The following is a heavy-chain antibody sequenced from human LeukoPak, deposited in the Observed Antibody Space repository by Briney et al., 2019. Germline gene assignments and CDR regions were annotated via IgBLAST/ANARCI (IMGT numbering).Heavy chain of an antibody. CDR1: GGSFSGYY. V-gene: IGHV4-34*01. CDR2: INHSGST. Sequence: SETLSLTCAVYGGSFSGYYWSWIRQPPGKGLEWIGEINHSGSTNYNPSLKSRVTISVDTSKNQFSLKLSSVTAADTAVYYCARVTRGFRYYYDSSGYYYFDYWGQGTLVTVSS. D-gene: IGHD3-22*01. J-gene: IGHJ4*02. CDR3: ARVTRGFRYYYDSSGYYYFDY.